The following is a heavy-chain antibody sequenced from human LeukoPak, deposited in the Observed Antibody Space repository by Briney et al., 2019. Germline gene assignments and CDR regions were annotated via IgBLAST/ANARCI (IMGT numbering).Heavy chain of an antibody. Sequence: AGGSRYLSCAASGFTFSDAWMTWVSQAPGKGLECVGFIQSKTDGGTTDSATPVKGRFTVSRDGSKNTLYLQMNSLKTEDTAVYYCTTWSSQFVQWRQGTLVTVSS. CDR3: TTWSSQFVQ. D-gene: IGHD6-6*01. V-gene: IGHV3-15*01. J-gene: IGHJ4*02. CDR2: IQSKTDGGTT. CDR1: GFTFSDAW.